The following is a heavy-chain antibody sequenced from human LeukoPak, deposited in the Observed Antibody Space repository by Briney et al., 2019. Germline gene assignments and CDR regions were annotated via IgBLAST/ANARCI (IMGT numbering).Heavy chain of an antibody. CDR3: ARGGGLDV. J-gene: IGHJ6*02. Sequence: GGSLRLSCAASRFTFSFYVMSWARQAPGKGLEWVASINHNGNVNYYVDSVKGRFTISRDNAKNSLYLQMSNLRAEDTAVYFCARGGGLDVWGQGATVTVSS. D-gene: IGHD3-16*01. CDR1: RFTFSFYV. V-gene: IGHV3-7*03. CDR2: INHNGNVN.